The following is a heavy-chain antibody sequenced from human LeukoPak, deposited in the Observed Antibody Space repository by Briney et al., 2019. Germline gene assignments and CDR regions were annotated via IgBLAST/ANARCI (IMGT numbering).Heavy chain of an antibody. J-gene: IGHJ4*02. Sequence: GGSLRLSSGASRFTLSSYSMSWGCQAPGKGLERVSSISSSSSYIYYADSVNGRFTISRDNAKNSLYLQMNSLRAEDTAVYYCARDDFWSGYLFDYWGQGTLVTVSS. V-gene: IGHV3-21*01. CDR2: ISSSSSYI. D-gene: IGHD3-3*01. CDR3: ARDDFWSGYLFDY. CDR1: RFTLSSYS.